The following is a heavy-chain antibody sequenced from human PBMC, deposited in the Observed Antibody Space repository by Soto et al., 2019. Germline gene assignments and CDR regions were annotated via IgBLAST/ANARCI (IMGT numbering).Heavy chain of an antibody. CDR1: GFTFSSYW. CDR3: ARGTPKRFGELTPSYYYYYYGMDV. Sequence: EVQLVESGGGLVQPGGSLRLSCAASGFTFSSYWMHWVRQAPGKGLVWVSRINSDGSSTSYADSVKGRFTISRDNAKNTLYLQMNSLRAEDTAVYYCARGTPKRFGELTPSYYYYYYGMDVWGQGTTVTVSS. CDR2: INSDGSST. J-gene: IGHJ6*02. V-gene: IGHV3-74*01. D-gene: IGHD3-10*01.